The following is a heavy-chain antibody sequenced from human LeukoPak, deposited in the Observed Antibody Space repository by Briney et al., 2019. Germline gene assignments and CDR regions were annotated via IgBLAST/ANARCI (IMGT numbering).Heavy chain of an antibody. D-gene: IGHD2-2*01. CDR2: INPNSGGT. CDR3: ARALPDPYTQDNWFDP. CDR1: GYTFTGYY. V-gene: IGHV1-2*02. Sequence: ASVKVSCKASGYTFTGYYMHWVRQAPGQGLEWMGWINPNSGGTNYAQKFQGRVTMTRDTSISTAYMELSRLRSDDTAVYYCARALPDPYTQDNWFDPWGQGTLVTVSS. J-gene: IGHJ5*02.